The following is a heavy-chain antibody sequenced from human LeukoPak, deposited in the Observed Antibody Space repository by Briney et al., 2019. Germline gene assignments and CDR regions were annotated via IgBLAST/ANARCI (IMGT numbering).Heavy chain of an antibody. D-gene: IGHD3-16*02. CDR1: GFTFSSYA. V-gene: IGHV3-30-3*01. CDR3: ARELLRPYRTLDY. Sequence: GGSLRLSCAASGFTFSSYAMHWVRQAPGKGLEWVAVISYDGSNKYYADSVKGRFTISRDNSKNTLYLQMNSLRAEDTAVYYCARELLRPYRTLDYWGQGTLVTVSS. J-gene: IGHJ4*02. CDR2: ISYDGSNK.